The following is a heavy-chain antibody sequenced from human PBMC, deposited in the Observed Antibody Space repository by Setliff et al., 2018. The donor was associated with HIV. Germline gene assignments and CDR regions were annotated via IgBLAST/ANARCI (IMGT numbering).Heavy chain of an antibody. CDR3: ARDWGGYDSSGYDY. CDR1: GYTFTSYA. CDR2: INAGNGNT. D-gene: IGHD3-22*01. Sequence: GASVKVSCKASGYTFTSYAMHWVRQAPGQRLEWMGWINAGNGNTKYSQKFQGRVTITRDTSASTAYMELSSLRSEDTAVYYCARDWGGYDSSGYDYWGQGTLVTVSS. J-gene: IGHJ4*02. V-gene: IGHV1-3*01.